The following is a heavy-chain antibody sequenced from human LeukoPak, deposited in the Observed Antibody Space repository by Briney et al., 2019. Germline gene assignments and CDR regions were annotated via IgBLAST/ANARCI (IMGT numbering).Heavy chain of an antibody. CDR3: VAVCDPETGTEWFDP. V-gene: IGHV1-24*01. J-gene: IGHJ5*02. CDR2: FDLKNVKA. Sequence: ASVNVSCKFSGDTLNIVSMHWVRQSPGKGVEWMGGFDLKNVKAIIVQRFQGRITMTADTSTDTAYMELSSLTFDDTAVYYCVAVCDPETGTEWFDPWGQGTVVTVSS. CDR1: GDTLNIVS. D-gene: IGHD3-9*01.